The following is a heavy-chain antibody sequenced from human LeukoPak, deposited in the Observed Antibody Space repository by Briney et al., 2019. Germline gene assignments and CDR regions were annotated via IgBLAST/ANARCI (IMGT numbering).Heavy chain of an antibody. V-gene: IGHV1-2*02. CDR2: INPNSGGT. CDR1: GYTFTGYY. Sequence: ASVKVSCRASGYTFTGYYMHWVRQAPGQWLEWMGWINPNSGGTNYAQKFQGRVTMTRDTSISTAYMELSRLRSDDTAVYYCARDAVVPAAITPNWFDPWGQGTLVTVSS. CDR3: ARDAVVPAAITPNWFDP. J-gene: IGHJ5*02. D-gene: IGHD2-2*01.